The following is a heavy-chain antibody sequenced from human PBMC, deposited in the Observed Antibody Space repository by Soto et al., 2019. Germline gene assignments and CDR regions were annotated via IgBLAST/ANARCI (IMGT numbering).Heavy chain of an antibody. J-gene: IGHJ4*02. CDR3: ARAWSGLRPVDY. V-gene: IGHV1-8*01. Sequence: ASVKVSCKASGYTFTSYDINWVRQATGQGLEWMGWMNPNSGNTGYAQKFQGRVTMTRNTSISTAYMELSSLRSEDTAVYYCARAWSGLRPVDYWGQGTLVTVPQ. D-gene: IGHD4-17*01. CDR2: MNPNSGNT. CDR1: GYTFTSYD.